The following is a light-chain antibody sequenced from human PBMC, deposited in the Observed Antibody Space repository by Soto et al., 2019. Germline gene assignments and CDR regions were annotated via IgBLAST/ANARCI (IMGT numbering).Light chain of an antibody. V-gene: IGLV2-23*02. J-gene: IGLJ1*01. CDR3: CSYAGSSTYV. CDR1: RSDVGSYNL. Sequence: QSALTQPASVSGSPGQSITIPCTGSRSDVGSYNLVSWYQHHPGKAPKLMIYEVNKRPSGVSNRISGFKSGNTASLTISGLQAEDEADYYCCSYAGSSTYVFGTGTKLTVL. CDR2: EVN.